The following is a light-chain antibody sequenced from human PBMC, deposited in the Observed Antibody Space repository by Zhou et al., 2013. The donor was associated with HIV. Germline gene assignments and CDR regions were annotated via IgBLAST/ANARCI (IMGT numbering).Light chain of an antibody. Sequence: DIQMTQSPSTLSASVGDRVTITCRASQSIGTWLAWYQQKPGKAPKLLIYKASSLESGVPSRFNGSRSGTEFTLTISSLQPDDFATYYCQQANSFLPITFGQGTRLEIK. V-gene: IGKV1-5*03. CDR3: QQANSFLPIT. CDR2: KAS. CDR1: QSIGTW. J-gene: IGKJ5*01.